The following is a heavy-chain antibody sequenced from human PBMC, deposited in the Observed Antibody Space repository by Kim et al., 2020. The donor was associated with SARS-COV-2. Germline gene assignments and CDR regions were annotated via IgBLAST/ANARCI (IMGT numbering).Heavy chain of an antibody. V-gene: IGHV4-34*01. Sequence: SETLSLTCAVYGGSFSGYYWSWIRQPPGKGLEWIGEINHSGSTNYNPSLKSRVTISVDTSKNQFSLKLSSVTAADTAVYYCARTLPWAGVVRGVTRHNWFDPWGQGTLVTVSS. J-gene: IGHJ5*02. D-gene: IGHD3-10*01. CDR2: INHSGST. CDR3: ARTLPWAGVVRGVTRHNWFDP. CDR1: GGSFSGYY.